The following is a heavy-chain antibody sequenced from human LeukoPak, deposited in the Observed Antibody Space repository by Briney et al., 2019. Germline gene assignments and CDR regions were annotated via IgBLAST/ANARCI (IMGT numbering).Heavy chain of an antibody. V-gene: IGHV4-39*01. CDR2: IYYSGST. J-gene: IGHJ6*03. Sequence: SETLSLTCTVSGGSISSSSYYWGWIRQPPGKGLEWIGSIYYSGSTYYNPSLKSRFTISVDTSKNQFSLKLSSVTAADTAVYYCARPSPRGWHHYYYMDVWGKGTTVTVSS. CDR3: ARPSPRGWHHYYYMDV. D-gene: IGHD6-19*01. CDR1: GGSISSSSYY.